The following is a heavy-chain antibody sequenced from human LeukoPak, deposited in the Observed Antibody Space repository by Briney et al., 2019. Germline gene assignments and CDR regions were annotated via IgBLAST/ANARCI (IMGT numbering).Heavy chain of an antibody. J-gene: IGHJ4*02. V-gene: IGHV1-46*03. Sequence: GSVKVSCKASGYTFTSYYMHWVRQPPGQGLEWMGIINSSGGSTSYAQKFQGRVTMTRDTSTSTVYMELSSLRSEDTAVYYCSREASGGYCSSTSCYFDYWGQGTLVTVAS. CDR1: GYTFTSYY. D-gene: IGHD2-2*01. CDR3: SREASGGYCSSTSCYFDY. CDR2: INSSGGST.